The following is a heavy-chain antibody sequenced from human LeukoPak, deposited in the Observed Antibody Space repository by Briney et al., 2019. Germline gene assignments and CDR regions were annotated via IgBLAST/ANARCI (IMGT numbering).Heavy chain of an antibody. D-gene: IGHD3-10*02. V-gene: IGHV3-20*04. Sequence: RAGGSLRLSCEVSGFTFDDHAINWVRQAPGKGLEWVANINWNGGSTGYGDSVKGRFTISRDNTKNSVFLQMHSLRGDDTALYYCARDMLLEDAFDIWGQGTMVIVSS. J-gene: IGHJ3*02. CDR3: ARDMLLEDAFDI. CDR1: GFTFDDHA. CDR2: INWNGGST.